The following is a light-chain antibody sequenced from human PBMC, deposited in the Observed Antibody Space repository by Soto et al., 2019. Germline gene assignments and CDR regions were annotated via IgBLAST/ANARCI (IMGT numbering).Light chain of an antibody. CDR3: QQRCNWPPVT. V-gene: IGKV3-11*01. CDR2: DAS. J-gene: IGKJ4*01. Sequence: VLTQSPATLALSRGGRTTVSCRASQSVSGCLAWYQQKPGQAPRLLIFDASNRATGIPARFSGSGSGTDFTLTISSLEPEDFAIYYCQQRCNWPPVTFGGGTKVDIK. CDR1: QSVSGC.